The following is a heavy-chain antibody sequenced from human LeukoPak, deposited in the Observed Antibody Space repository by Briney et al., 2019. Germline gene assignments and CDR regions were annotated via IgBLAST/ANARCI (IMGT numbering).Heavy chain of an antibody. CDR3: ARDQIRDIVVVVAATRYYGMDV. Sequence: SVKVSCKASGGTFSSYAISWVRQAPGQGLEWMGRIIPILGIANYAQKFQGRVTITADKSTSTAYMELSSLRSEDTAVYYCARDQIRDIVVVVAATRYYGMDVWGQGTTVTVSS. V-gene: IGHV1-69*04. CDR1: GGTFSSYA. CDR2: IIPILGIA. D-gene: IGHD2-15*01. J-gene: IGHJ6*02.